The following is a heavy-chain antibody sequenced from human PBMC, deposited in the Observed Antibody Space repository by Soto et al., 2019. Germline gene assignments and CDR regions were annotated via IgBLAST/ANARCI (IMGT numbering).Heavy chain of an antibody. D-gene: IGHD3-10*01. V-gene: IGHV1-46*03. CDR1: GYTFTSYY. CDR2: INPSGGST. J-gene: IGHJ6*02. Sequence: ASVKVSCKASGYTFTSYYMHWVRQAPGQGLEWMGIINPSGGSTSYAQKFQGRVTMTSDTSTSTVYMELSSLRYEDTAVYYCARDLLVLRFGEFSYYYYYHGMDVWGQGRTVTVSS. CDR3: ARDLLVLRFGEFSYYYYYHGMDV.